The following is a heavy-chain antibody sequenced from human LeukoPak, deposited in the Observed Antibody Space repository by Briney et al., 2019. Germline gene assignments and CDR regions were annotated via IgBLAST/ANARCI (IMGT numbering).Heavy chain of an antibody. CDR3: ALNRGSGWYFHY. J-gene: IGHJ4*02. V-gene: IGHV3-21*01. CDR2: ISTSSNYI. CDR1: GFTFSSYT. D-gene: IGHD6-19*01. Sequence: GGSLRLSCAASGFTFSSYTMNWVRQAPGKGLEWVSFISTSSNYIYYADSVKGRFTISRDNAKNSLYLQMNSLRAEDTAVYYCALNRGSGWYFHYWGQGTLVTVSS.